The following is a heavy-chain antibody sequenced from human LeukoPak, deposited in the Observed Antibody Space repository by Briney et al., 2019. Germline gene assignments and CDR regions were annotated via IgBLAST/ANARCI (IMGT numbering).Heavy chain of an antibody. D-gene: IGHD2-8*01. CDR1: GDSVSSNSAA. CDR2: TYYRSKWYY. Sequence: SQTLSLTCAISGDSVSSNSAAWSWIRQSPSRGLEWLARTYYRSKWYYDYAVSLRSRITINPDPSRNQFFLQVNSVTAEDTAVYYCARGSHERTWVWGQGTPVTVSS. CDR3: ARGSHERTWV. V-gene: IGHV6-1*01. J-gene: IGHJ4*02.